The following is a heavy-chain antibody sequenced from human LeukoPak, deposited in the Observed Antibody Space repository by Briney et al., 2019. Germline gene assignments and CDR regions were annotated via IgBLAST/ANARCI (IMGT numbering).Heavy chain of an antibody. V-gene: IGHV1-2*02. D-gene: IGHD3-10*01. Sequence: ASVKVSCKASGYTFNDYYIHWVRQAPGQGLEWMGWINPNSGATNYAQKFQGRVTMTRDTSISTAYMELSSLRSEDTAVYYCARAVVVYYGSGSYRFDPWGQGTLVTVSS. J-gene: IGHJ5*02. CDR1: GYTFNDYY. CDR2: INPNSGAT. CDR3: ARAVVVYYGSGSYRFDP.